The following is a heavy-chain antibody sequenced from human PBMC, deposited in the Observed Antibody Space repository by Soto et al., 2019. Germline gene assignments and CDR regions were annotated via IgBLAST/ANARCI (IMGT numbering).Heavy chain of an antibody. CDR2: IKQDGSEK. J-gene: IGHJ3*02. CDR1: GFTFSSYW. Sequence: GGSLRLSCAASGFTFSSYWMSWVRQAPGKGLEWVANIKQDGSEKYYVDSVKGRFTISRDNAKNSLYLQMNSLRAEDTAVYYCAREDYGDYRVGVAFDIWGQGTMVTVS. CDR3: AREDYGDYRVGVAFDI. V-gene: IGHV3-7*01. D-gene: IGHD4-17*01.